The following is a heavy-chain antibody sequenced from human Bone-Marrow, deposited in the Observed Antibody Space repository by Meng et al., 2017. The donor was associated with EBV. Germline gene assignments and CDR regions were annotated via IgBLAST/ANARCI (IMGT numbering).Heavy chain of an antibody. Sequence: LGQSGAEGKKPGSSVKVSCKTSGGTFSSDAISWVRQAPGQGLVWLGGLIPMSGAPYYAQNFQGRVTITADESTSTHYMELSNLRSEDTAMYYCASESGRGFTPDYWGQGTLVTVSS. CDR3: ASESGRGFTPDY. CDR2: LIPMSGAP. V-gene: IGHV1-69*01. CDR1: GGTFSSDA. D-gene: IGHD3-10*01. J-gene: IGHJ4*02.